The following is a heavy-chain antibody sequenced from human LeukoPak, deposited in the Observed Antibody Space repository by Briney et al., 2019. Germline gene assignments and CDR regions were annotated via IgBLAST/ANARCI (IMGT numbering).Heavy chain of an antibody. Sequence: ARVKDSCQASGYTFTDFYFQAAPPAPGPKPEWMGWLNPYSCATINAQRFQGRVTLTWDMSIGTAYMELTRLTSDDTAVYFCATGSITYTRDPWGQGTLVIVSS. D-gene: IGHD4-11*01. CDR2: LNPYSCAT. CDR1: GYTFTDFY. J-gene: IGHJ5*02. V-gene: IGHV1-2*02. CDR3: ATGSITYTRDP.